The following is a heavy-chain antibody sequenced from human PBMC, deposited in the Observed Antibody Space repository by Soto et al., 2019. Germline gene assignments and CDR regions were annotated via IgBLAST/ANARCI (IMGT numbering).Heavy chain of an antibody. Sequence: QVQLVQSGAEVKKPGASVKVSCKASGYTFTSYGISWVRQAPGQGLEWMGWISAYNGNTNYAQKLQGRVTMTTDTSTSTAYMELRSLRSDDTAVYYCASAFRYGSSTSCYWSWFDPWGQGTLVTVSS. V-gene: IGHV1-18*01. CDR2: ISAYNGNT. J-gene: IGHJ5*02. CDR1: GYTFTSYG. CDR3: ASAFRYGSSTSCYWSWFDP. D-gene: IGHD2-2*01.